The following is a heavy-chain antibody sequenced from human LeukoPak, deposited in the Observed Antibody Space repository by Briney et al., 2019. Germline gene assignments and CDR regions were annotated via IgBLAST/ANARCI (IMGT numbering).Heavy chain of an antibody. Sequence: SETLSLTCTVSGGLISSYYWSWIRQPAGKGLEWIGRIYSSGSTNYSPSLKSPVSMSLDMSKRQLSLKLSSVTAADTAVYYCARGGYCSSTSCYTEAFDIWGQGTMVTVSS. CDR1: GGLISSYY. CDR2: IYSSGST. J-gene: IGHJ3*02. CDR3: ARGGYCSSTSCYTEAFDI. V-gene: IGHV4-4*07. D-gene: IGHD2-2*02.